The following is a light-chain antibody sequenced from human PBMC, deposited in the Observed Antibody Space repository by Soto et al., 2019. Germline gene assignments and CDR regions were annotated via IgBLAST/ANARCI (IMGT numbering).Light chain of an antibody. J-gene: IGKJ2*01. CDR3: QQSYELPYT. Sequence: DIQMTRSPSSLSASVGDSVTITCRASQSVTSYLNWYQQKPEKAPKLLIYDASSLQSGVSSRFSGSGSGTDFTLTISSLQPEDFATYYCQQSYELPYTFGQGTKVDIK. V-gene: IGKV1-39*01. CDR1: QSVTSY. CDR2: DAS.